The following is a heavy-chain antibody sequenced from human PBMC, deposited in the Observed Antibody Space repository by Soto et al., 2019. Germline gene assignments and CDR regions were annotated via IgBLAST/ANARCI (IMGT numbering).Heavy chain of an antibody. V-gene: IGHV3-74*01. CDR1: GFTFSSYW. J-gene: IGHJ4*02. Sequence: GGSLRLSCAASGFTFSSYWMHWVRQAPGKGLVWVSRINSDGSSTSYADSVKGRFTISRDNAKNTLYLQMNSLRAEDTAVYYCARGIHYYDSSGYYPFDYWGQGTLVTVSS. CDR2: INSDGSST. D-gene: IGHD3-22*01. CDR3: ARGIHYYDSSGYYPFDY.